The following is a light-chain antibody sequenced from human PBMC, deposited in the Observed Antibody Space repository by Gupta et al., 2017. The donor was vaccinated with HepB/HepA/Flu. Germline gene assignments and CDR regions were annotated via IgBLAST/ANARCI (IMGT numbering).Light chain of an antibody. J-gene: IGLJ2*01. Sequence: QSVLTQPPSASGTPRQRFTISCSGSSSNSGSNYVYWYQQPPGTAHKLLIYRNNRRPSGVPDRLSGSRAGTWASRAISGLRSEDEAEDDGAAGDDGMSGLVFGGGTKLTVL. CDR1: SSNSGSNY. CDR3: AAGDDGMSGLV. CDR2: RNN. V-gene: IGLV1-47*01.